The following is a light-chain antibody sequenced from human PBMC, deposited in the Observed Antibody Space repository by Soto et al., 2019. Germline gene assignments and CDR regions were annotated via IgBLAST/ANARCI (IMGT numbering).Light chain of an antibody. J-gene: IGLJ1*01. CDR3: SSYTSSSTLYV. CDR2: EVS. CDR1: SSDIGGYNY. Sequence: QPALTQRASVSGSPGQSITISCTGTSSDIGGYNYVSWYQQHPGKAPKLMIYEVSNRPSGVSNRFSGSKSGNTASLTISGLQAEDEADYYCSSYTSSSTLYVFGTGTKVTVL. V-gene: IGLV2-14*01.